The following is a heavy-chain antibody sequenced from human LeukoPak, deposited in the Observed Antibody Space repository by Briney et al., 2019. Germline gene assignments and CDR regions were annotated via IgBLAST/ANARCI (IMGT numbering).Heavy chain of an antibody. V-gene: IGHV3-43*02. Sequence: GGSLRLSCAASGFTFDDYAMHWVRQAPGKGLEWVSLISGDAGSTYYADSVKGRFTISRDDSKNSLYLQMNSLRTEDTAFYYCAKDIYRGLDMATRPDYWGQGTLVTVS. D-gene: IGHD5-24*01. J-gene: IGHJ4*02. CDR1: GFTFDDYA. CDR2: ISGDAGST. CDR3: AKDIYRGLDMATRPDY.